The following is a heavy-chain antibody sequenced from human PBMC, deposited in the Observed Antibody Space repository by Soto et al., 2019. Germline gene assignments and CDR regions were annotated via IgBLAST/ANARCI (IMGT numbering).Heavy chain of an antibody. CDR2: ISANGQGI. V-gene: IGHV3-23*01. CDR1: GFTFSTYA. Sequence: GGSLRLSCAASGFTFSTYALSWVRQAPGKGLEWVSAISANGQGIYYADSVRGRFTISRDNSKNTLYLQMNSLRAEDTAVYYCAKDKLGTTWFDPWGQGTLVTVSS. CDR3: AKDKLGTTWFDP. J-gene: IGHJ5*02. D-gene: IGHD1-7*01.